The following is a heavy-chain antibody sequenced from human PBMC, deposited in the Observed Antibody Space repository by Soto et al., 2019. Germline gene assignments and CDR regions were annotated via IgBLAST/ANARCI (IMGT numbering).Heavy chain of an antibody. CDR2: IIPILGIA. Sequence: QVQLVQSGAEVKKPGSSVKVSYKASGGTFSSYTISWVRQAPGQGLEWMGRIIPILGIANYAQKFQGRVTITADKSTSTAYMELSSLRSEDTAVYYCARAARFWAFDIWGQGTMVTVSS. CDR3: ARAARFWAFDI. CDR1: GGTFSSYT. J-gene: IGHJ3*02. D-gene: IGHD3-3*01. V-gene: IGHV1-69*02.